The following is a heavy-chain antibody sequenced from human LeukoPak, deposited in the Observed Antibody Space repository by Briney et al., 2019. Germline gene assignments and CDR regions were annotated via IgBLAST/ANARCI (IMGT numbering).Heavy chain of an antibody. J-gene: IGHJ4*02. CDR2: ISSSGEST. CDR3: TKGAPTLAAGPDY. CDR1: GLTFDTYA. Sequence: GGSLRLSCEASGLTFDTYAMHWIRQAPEKGLQWVAGISSSGESTFYADSVKGRFTISRDNSKNTLYLQMNSLWAEDSAVYYCTKGAPTLAAGPDYWGQGTLVAVSS. V-gene: IGHV3-23*01. D-gene: IGHD6-13*01.